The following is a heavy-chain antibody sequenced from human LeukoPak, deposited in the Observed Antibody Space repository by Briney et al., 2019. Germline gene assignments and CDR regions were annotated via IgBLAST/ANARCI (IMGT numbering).Heavy chain of an antibody. Sequence: ASVTVSCRASGYTFSDYYIHFVRQAPGQGLEWMGRINPNSGVTNFAPNFQVRVTMTRDTSMNTAYMQLSGLTSDDTAVYFCAKGFMSAAGPFDYWGQGTLVTVSS. CDR3: AKGFMSAAGPFDY. V-gene: IGHV1-2*06. CDR2: INPNSGVT. J-gene: IGHJ4*02. D-gene: IGHD6-13*01. CDR1: GYTFSDYY.